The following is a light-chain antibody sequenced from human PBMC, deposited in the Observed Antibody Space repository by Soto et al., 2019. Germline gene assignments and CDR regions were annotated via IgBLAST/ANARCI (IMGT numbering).Light chain of an antibody. V-gene: IGLV2-8*01. CDR1: SSDVGGWNY. J-gene: IGLJ1*01. CDR3: YSYAGNNRV. Sequence: QSALTQPPSASGSPGQSVTISCTGTSSDVGGWNYVSWYQQHPGKAPKLMIYEVTKRPSGVPDRFSGSKSGNTASLTVSGLLAEDEADYYCYSYAGNNRVFGTGTKVNVL. CDR2: EVT.